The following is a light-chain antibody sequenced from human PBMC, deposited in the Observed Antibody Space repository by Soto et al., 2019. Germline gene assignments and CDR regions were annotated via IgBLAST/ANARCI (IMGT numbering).Light chain of an antibody. V-gene: IGKV1-5*01. J-gene: IGKJ1*01. Sequence: IWMTQSPSLLSASTGDRVTISCRMSQGISSWLAWYQQKPGKAPKLLIYDASSLESGVPSRFSGSGSGTEFTLTISSLQPDDFATYYCQQYNSYLWTFGQGTKVDIK. CDR3: QQYNSYLWT. CDR2: DAS. CDR1: QGISSW.